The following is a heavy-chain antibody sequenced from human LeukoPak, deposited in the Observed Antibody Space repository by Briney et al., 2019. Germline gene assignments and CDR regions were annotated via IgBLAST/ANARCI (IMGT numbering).Heavy chain of an antibody. CDR1: GFTLKNAW. CDR2: IRSKTDGGTT. J-gene: IGHJ4*02. V-gene: IGHV3-15*01. D-gene: IGHD6-19*01. CDR3: ATGTEQQWLSLDY. Sequence: GGSLRLSCVASGFTLKNAWMSCVRQAPGKGLEGVGRIRSKTDGGTTDYAAPVKGRFTISRDDSKNTLYLQMNSLKTEDTAVYFCATGTEQQWLSLDYWGQGTLVTVSS.